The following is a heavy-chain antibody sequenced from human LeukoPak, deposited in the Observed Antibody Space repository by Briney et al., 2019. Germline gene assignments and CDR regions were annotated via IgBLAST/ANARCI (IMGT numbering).Heavy chain of an antibody. CDR2: IKEDGSER. D-gene: IGHD6-6*01. V-gene: IGHV3-7*03. CDR1: AFIFSGHW. J-gene: IGHJ4*02. CDR3: ARDNGGGQLVPVYYFDY. Sequence: GGSLRLSCEGSAFIFSGHWMNWVRQTPGKGLEWVASIKEDGSERQYVDSVKGRFSISRDSTKGSLFLQLNSLRAEDTAVYYCARDNGGGQLVPVYYFDYWGQGTLVTVSS.